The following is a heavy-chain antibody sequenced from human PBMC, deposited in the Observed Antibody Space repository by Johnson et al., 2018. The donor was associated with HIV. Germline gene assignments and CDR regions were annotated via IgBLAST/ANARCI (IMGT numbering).Heavy chain of an antibody. Sequence: VLLVESGGGLVKPGGSLRLSCAASGFTFDDYGMNWVRQAPGKGLEWVSGINWNGGSTGYADAVKGRFTISRDNAKNSLYLQMNSLRAEDTAVYYCARSIITSPVGAFDIWGQGTMVTVS. D-gene: IGHD3-16*01. CDR2: INWNGGST. CDR3: ARSIITSPVGAFDI. V-gene: IGHV3-20*04. CDR1: GFTFDDYG. J-gene: IGHJ3*02.